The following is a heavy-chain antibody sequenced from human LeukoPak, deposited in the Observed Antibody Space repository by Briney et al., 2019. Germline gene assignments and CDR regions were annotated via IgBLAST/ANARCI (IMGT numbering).Heavy chain of an antibody. CDR2: IYYSGST. D-gene: IGHD2-2*01. CDR1: GGSISSGGYY. J-gene: IGHJ6*04. V-gene: IGHV4-31*03. CDR3: ARDRGPYCSSTSCYGAKWNYGMDV. Sequence: SQTLSLTCTVSGGSISSGGYYWSWIRQHPGKGLEWIGYIYYSGSTYHNPSLKSRVTISVDTSKNQFSLKLSSVTAADTAVYYCARDRGPYCSSTSCYGAKWNYGMDVWGKGTTVTVSS.